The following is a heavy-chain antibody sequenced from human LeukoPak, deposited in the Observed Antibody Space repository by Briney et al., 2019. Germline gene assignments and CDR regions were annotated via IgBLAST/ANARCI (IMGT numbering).Heavy chain of an antibody. CDR1: GFTSSSSW. CDR2: IRADGGVR. CDR3: ARDPLYGSGA. D-gene: IGHD6-19*01. J-gene: IGHJ5*02. V-gene: IGHV3-7*05. Sequence: GGSLRLSCAASGFTSSSSWMSWVRQAPGKGLEWVANIRADGGVRNYVDSVKGRFTISRDNAKNSLYLQMNSLRAEDTAVYYCARDPLYGSGAWGQGTLVTVSS.